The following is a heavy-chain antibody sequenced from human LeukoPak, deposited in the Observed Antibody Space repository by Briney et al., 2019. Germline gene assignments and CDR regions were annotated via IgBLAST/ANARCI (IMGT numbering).Heavy chain of an antibody. CDR1: GGSISGYY. CDR3: ARDSKGDDSSGRIPNYYYYMDV. V-gene: IGHV4-59*01. CDR2: VYYSGTT. Sequence: SETLSLTCTVSGGSISGYYWSWIRQPPGKGLEWIGYVYYSGTTNYHPSLKSRVTISVDTSKNQFSLKLSSVTAADTAVYYCARDSKGDDSSGRIPNYYYYMDVWGKGTTVTISS. J-gene: IGHJ6*03. D-gene: IGHD3-22*01.